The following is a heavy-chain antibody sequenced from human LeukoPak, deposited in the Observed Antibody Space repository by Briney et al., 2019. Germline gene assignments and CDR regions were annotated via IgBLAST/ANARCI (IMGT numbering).Heavy chain of an antibody. J-gene: IGHJ4*02. D-gene: IGHD5-18*01. CDR2: ISGSGATT. Sequence: GGSLRLSCAASGFSFSNFAMSWVRQAPGKGLERVSGISGSGATTYYADSVKGRFTISRDNSKNTLFLQMNSLRAEDTAVYSCAKVVGYSYGYFEHWGQGTLVTVSS. CDR1: GFSFSNFA. V-gene: IGHV3-23*01. CDR3: AKVVGYSYGYFEH.